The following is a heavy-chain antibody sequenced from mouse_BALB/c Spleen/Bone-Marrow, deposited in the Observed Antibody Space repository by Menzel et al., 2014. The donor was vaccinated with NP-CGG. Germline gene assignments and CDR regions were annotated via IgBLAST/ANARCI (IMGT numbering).Heavy chain of an antibody. CDR2: ILAGGST. D-gene: IGHD2-4*01. CDR3: AREPSTMITTGFAY. CDR1: GFSLTSYG. J-gene: IGHJ3*01. Sequence: QVQLQQSGPGLVAPSQSLSITRTVSGFSLTSYGVHWVRQPPGKGLEWLGVILAGGSTNYNSALMSRLSISKDNSKSQVFLKMNSLQTDDTAMYYCAREPSTMITTGFAYWGQGTLVTVSA. V-gene: IGHV2-9*02.